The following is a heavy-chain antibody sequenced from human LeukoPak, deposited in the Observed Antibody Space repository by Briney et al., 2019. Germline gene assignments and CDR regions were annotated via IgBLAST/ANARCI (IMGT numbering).Heavy chain of an antibody. CDR3: ARGAGSGSYLGAFDI. J-gene: IGHJ3*02. D-gene: IGHD1-26*01. CDR1: GFTFSSYS. Sequence: PGGSLRLSCAASGFTFSSYSLNWVRQAPGKGLEWVSSISSSSSFIYYADSVKGRFTISRDNAKNSLYLQMNSLRAEDTALYHCARGAGSGSYLGAFDIWGQGTMVTVSS. V-gene: IGHV3-21*04. CDR2: ISSSSSFI.